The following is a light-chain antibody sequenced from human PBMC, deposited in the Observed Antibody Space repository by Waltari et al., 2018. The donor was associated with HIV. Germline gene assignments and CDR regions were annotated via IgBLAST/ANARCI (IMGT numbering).Light chain of an antibody. CDR3: SSYTSSSPYA. J-gene: IGLJ1*01. V-gene: IGLV2-14*03. CDR1: ISDVGGSNY. CDR2: DVS. Sequence: QSALTPPASASGSPGQSIPISCTGTISDVGGSNYVPWYQQPPGKAPKLMIYDVSNRPSGVSNRFSGSKSGNTASLTISGLQAEDEADYYCSSYTSSSPYAFGTGTKVTVL.